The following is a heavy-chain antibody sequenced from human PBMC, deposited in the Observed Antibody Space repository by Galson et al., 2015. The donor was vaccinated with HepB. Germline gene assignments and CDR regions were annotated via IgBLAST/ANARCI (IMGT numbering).Heavy chain of an antibody. D-gene: IGHD2/OR15-2a*01. CDR3: ARGGATHFSPLDP. J-gene: IGHJ5*02. CDR2: INWNGGST. CDR1: GFTFDNYG. Sequence: SLRLSCAASGFTFDNYGMSWVRQAPGKGLEWVSGINWNGGSTGYADSVKGRFTISRDNAKNSLYLQMNSLRAEDTALYYCARGGATHFSPLDPWGQGTLVTVSS. V-gene: IGHV3-20*04.